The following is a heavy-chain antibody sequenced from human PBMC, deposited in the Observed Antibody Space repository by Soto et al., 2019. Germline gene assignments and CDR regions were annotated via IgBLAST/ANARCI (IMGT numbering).Heavy chain of an antibody. J-gene: IGHJ5*02. D-gene: IGHD4-17*01. CDR3: ARDRVTTVTINWFDP. Sequence: GASVKVSCKASGYTFTSYGISWVRQAPGQGLEWMGWISAYNGNTNYAQKLQGRVTMTTDTSTSTAYMELRSLRSDDTAVYYCARDRVTTVTINWFDPWGQGTLVTVSS. CDR1: GYTFTSYG. V-gene: IGHV1-18*01. CDR2: ISAYNGNT.